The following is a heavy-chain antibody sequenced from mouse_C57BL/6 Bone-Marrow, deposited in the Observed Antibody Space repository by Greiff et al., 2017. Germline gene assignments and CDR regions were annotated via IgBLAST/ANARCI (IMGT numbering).Heavy chain of an antibody. Sequence: EVKLMESGGGLVKPGGSLKLSCAASGFTFRDYGMHWVRQAPEKGLEWVAYISSGSSTLYSADTVKGRFTISSDNAKNTLFLQMTRLRSDDTAIYYCARNLYGRSVFAYWGQGTLVTVSA. J-gene: IGHJ3*01. CDR2: ISSGSSTL. CDR1: GFTFRDYG. D-gene: IGHD1-1*01. CDR3: ARNLYGRSVFAY. V-gene: IGHV5-17*01.